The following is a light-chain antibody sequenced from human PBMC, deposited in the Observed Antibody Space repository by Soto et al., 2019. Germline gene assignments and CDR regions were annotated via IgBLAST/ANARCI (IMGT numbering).Light chain of an antibody. CDR3: SSYTTRSTVV. CDR1: SSDIGAYNY. Sequence: QSALTQPASVSGSPGQSITISCTGTSSDIGAYNYVSWYQQHPGTVPKPMIYHLSNRPLGVSNRFSGSKSGNTASLTISGLQTEDEADYYCSSYTTRSTVVFGGGTKLTV. J-gene: IGLJ2*01. V-gene: IGLV2-14*03. CDR2: HLS.